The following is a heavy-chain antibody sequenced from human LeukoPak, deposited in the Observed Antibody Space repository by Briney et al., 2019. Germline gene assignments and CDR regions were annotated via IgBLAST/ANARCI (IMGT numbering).Heavy chain of an antibody. J-gene: IGHJ4*02. CDR2: IIPIFGTA. CDR1: GVTFSSSA. D-gene: IGHD3-22*01. CDR3: VCSSGYYYRPFDY. V-gene: IGHV1-69*13. Sequence: SLKFSCKASGVTFSSSAISWVRQAPGQGLEWMGGIIPIFGTANYAQKFQGRVTITADESTSTAYMELSSLRSEDTAVYYCVCSSGYYYRPFDYWGQGTLVTVSS.